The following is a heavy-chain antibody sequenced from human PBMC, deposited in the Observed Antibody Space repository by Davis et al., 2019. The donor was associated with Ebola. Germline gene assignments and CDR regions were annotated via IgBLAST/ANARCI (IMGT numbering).Heavy chain of an antibody. D-gene: IGHD2-2*02. CDR3: ARDGSVAAIELDY. CDR1: GYTFNLYG. J-gene: IGHJ4*02. CDR2: ISAYNGNT. Sequence: AASVKVSCKASGYTFNLYGISWVRQAPGQGLEWMGWISAYNGNTNYAQRFQARVTMTTDTSTNTAYMEVRSLRSDDTAVYYCARDGSVAAIELDYWGQGTLVTVSS. V-gene: IGHV1-18*01.